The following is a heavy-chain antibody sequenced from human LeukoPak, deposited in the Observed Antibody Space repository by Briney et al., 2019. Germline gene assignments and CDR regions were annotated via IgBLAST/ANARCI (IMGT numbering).Heavy chain of an antibody. CDR1: GFSFSSYA. J-gene: IGHJ3*02. Sequence: PGGSLRLSCAASGFSFSSYAMHWVRQAPGKGLEWVAGISHDGGSNYYADSVKGRFTISRDNSKNTLYLQMNSLRAEDTAVYYCAKGGVTTAFDIWGQGTMVTVSS. CDR2: ISHDGGSN. D-gene: IGHD4-17*01. CDR3: AKGGVTTAFDI. V-gene: IGHV3-30-3*01.